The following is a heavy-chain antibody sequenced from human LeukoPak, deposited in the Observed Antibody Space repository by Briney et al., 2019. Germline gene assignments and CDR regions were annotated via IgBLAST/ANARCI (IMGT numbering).Heavy chain of an antibody. CDR1: GNSISNYA. CDR2: IIPIFGTA. D-gene: IGHD3-22*01. CDR3: ASGERDVYDSSGYWAYGMDV. V-gene: IGHV1-69*13. J-gene: IGHJ6*02. Sequence: ASVKVSCKASGNSISNYAVSWVRQAPGQGFEWMGGIIPIFGTADYAQKFQGRVTITADESTSTAYMELSSLRSEDTAVYYCASGERDVYDSSGYWAYGMDVWGQGTTVTVSS.